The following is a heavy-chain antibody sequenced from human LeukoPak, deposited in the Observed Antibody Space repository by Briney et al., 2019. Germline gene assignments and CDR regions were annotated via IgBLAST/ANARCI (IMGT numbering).Heavy chain of an antibody. CDR2: MNPNSGNT. CDR1: GYTFTSYG. V-gene: IGHV1-8*02. Sequence: ASVKVSCKASGYTFTSYGISWVRQAPGQGLEWMGWMNPNSGNTGYAQKFQGRVTMTRNTSISTAYMELSSLRSDDTAVYYCAREWAPQRNWFDPWGQGTLVTVSS. J-gene: IGHJ5*02. CDR3: AREWAPQRNWFDP. D-gene: IGHD1-26*01.